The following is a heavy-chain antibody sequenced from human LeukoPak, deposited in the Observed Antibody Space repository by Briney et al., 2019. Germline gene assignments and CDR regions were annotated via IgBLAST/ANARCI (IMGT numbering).Heavy chain of an antibody. Sequence: SETLSLTCTVSGGSINSYYWNWIRQPPGKGLEWIGYIYYSGSASYDPSLKSRVTISVDTSRNQFSLNLSSVTAADTAVYYCATAEYSRGYYYPFDYWGQGTLVTVSS. D-gene: IGHD3-22*01. CDR1: GGSINSYY. V-gene: IGHV4-59*01. J-gene: IGHJ4*02. CDR2: IYYSGSA. CDR3: ATAEYSRGYYYPFDY.